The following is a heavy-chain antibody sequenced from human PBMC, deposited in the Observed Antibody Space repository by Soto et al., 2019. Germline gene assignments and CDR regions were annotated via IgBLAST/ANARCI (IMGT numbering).Heavy chain of an antibody. CDR3: ARDLGLPGDN. Sequence: GGSLRLSCAASGFTFSSYWMHWVRQSPGKGPVWVSRINSDASSTSYADSVKGRFTISRDNAKNTLYLQMNSLRVEDTAVYYCARDLGLPGDNWGQGTLVTVSS. CDR1: GFTFSSYW. V-gene: IGHV3-74*01. D-gene: IGHD2-2*01. J-gene: IGHJ4*02. CDR2: INSDASST.